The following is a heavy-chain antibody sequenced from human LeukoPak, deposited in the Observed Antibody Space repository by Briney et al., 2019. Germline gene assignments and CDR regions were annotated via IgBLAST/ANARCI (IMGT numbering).Heavy chain of an antibody. CDR3: ARDDQIVVAGIVGY. Sequence: GASVKVSCKASGYTFTSYGISWVRQAPGQGLEWMGWISAYNGNTNYAQKLQGRVTMTTDTSTSTAYMELRSLRSDDTAVYYCARDDQIVVAGIVGYWGQGTLVTVSS. CDR2: ISAYNGNT. CDR1: GYTFTSYG. V-gene: IGHV1-18*01. D-gene: IGHD6-19*01. J-gene: IGHJ4*02.